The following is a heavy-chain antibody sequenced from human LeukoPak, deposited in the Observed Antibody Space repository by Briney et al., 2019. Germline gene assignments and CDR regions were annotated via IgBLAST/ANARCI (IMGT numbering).Heavy chain of an antibody. CDR3: TRGGFGGTYYFDY. D-gene: IGHD1-26*01. Sequence: GGSLRLSCAASGFTFSSYTVNWVRQAPGKGPEWISDISSGSSTIYYADSVKGRFTISRDNAKNSLYLQMSSLRDEDTAVYYCTRGGFGGTYYFDYWGQGSLVTVSS. V-gene: IGHV3-48*02. CDR2: ISSGSSTI. J-gene: IGHJ4*02. CDR1: GFTFSSYT.